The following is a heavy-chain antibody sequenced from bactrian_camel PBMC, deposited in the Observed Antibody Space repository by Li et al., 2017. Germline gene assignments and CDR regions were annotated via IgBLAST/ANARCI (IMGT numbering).Heavy chain of an antibody. Sequence: VQLVESGGGSGQAGGSLRLSCAVAGYADCWYDMRWYRQVPGKEREGVAAIDTGDSSTYYLNSVEGRFTISHDNAKNTLYLQMNRLQPEDTAMYYCAADPARHWVGWSLSPREYSIWGQGTQVTVS. J-gene: IGHJ4*01. CDR3: AADPARHWVGWSLSPREYSI. V-gene: IGHV3S40*01. CDR2: IDTGDSST. CDR1: GYADCWYD. D-gene: IGHD5*01.